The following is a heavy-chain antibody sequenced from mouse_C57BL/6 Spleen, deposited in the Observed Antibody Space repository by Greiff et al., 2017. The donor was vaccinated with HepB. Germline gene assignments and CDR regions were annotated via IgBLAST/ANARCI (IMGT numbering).Heavy chain of an antibody. V-gene: IGHV2-9-1*01. D-gene: IGHD1-1*01. CDR1: GFSLTSYA. CDR2: IWTGGGS. Sequence: VKLVESGPGLVAPSQCLSITCTVSGFSLTSYAISWVRQPPGKGLEWLGVIWTGGGSNYNSAFNSRMSISKDNSKSQVFLKMNSLQTDDTSRYYCGRDYDGSIYWCFDFWGAGTTVTVSA. J-gene: IGHJ1*01. CDR3: GRDYDGSIYWCFDF.